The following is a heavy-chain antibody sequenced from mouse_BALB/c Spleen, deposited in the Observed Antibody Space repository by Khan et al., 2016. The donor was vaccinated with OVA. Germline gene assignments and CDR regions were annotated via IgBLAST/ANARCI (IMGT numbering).Heavy chain of an antibody. J-gene: IGHJ4*01. CDR3: ARGSSRTMDY. Sequence: QIQLVQSGPELKKPGETVKISCKASGYTFTNYGMNWVQQAPGKGLKWMGWIYTYTGEPTYADDFKGRFAFSLDSSASTAFLQINNLTNDDTATYFCARGSSRTMDYWGQGTSVTVSS. D-gene: IGHD1-1*01. CDR1: GYTFTNYG. CDR2: IYTYTGEP. V-gene: IGHV9-3-1*01.